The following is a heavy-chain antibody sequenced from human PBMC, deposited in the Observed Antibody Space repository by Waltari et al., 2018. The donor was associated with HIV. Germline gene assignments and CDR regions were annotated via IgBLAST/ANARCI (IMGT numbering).Heavy chain of an antibody. CDR1: GGSVTTGTSS. Sequence: HLQESGPRLAKPSETLSLTCSVSGGSVTTGTSSWSWIRQPPGKGLEWIGYISYSGSTNYNPSLKSRVTVSVDTSKNQVSLKLNSLTAADTAVYYCASHGDYYDRSGFYFDHWGQGTLVTVSS. CDR2: ISYSGST. V-gene: IGHV4-61*01. CDR3: ASHGDYYDRSGFYFDH. J-gene: IGHJ4*02. D-gene: IGHD3-22*01.